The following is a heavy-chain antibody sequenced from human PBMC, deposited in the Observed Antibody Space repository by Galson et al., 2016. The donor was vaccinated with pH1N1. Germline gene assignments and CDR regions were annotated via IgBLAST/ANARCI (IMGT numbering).Heavy chain of an antibody. Sequence: PALVKPTQTLRLTCTLSGFSLSTSAVGVGWIRQPPGKALEWLALIFWNDDRYYRPSLKNRLTITKGTSENLVVLTMTNMDPVDTAPYYCAHREYGDFVGSFDHWGQGALVTVSS. CDR3: AHREYGDFVGSFDH. CDR2: IFWNDDR. CDR1: GFSLSTSAVG. V-gene: IGHV2-5*01. D-gene: IGHD4-17*01. J-gene: IGHJ4*02.